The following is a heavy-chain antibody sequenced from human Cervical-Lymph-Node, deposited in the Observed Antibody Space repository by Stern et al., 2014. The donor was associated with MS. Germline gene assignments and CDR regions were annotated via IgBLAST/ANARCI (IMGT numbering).Heavy chain of an antibody. V-gene: IGHV3-30-3*01. J-gene: IGHJ4*02. CDR2: VSYDGISK. CDR3: ARAGTNGWYGSSYFDY. Sequence: VQLVESGGGVVQPGRSLRLSCEASGVTLTNYALPLVRQAPGKGTAWLAFVSYDGISKYYADSATGRFTISRYNAKNTVYLQMDSLRPEYTSLYFCARAGTNGWYGSSYFDYWGQGTLVIVSS. D-gene: IGHD6-19*01. CDR1: GVTLTNYA.